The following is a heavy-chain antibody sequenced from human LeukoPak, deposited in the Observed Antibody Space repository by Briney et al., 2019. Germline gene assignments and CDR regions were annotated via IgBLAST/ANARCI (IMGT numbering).Heavy chain of an antibody. Sequence: GGSLRLSCEASGLILRGHAMSWVRQAPGKWLEWVSGIGDSGEIERYADSVKGRFTISRDNFRNTVYLEMRSLRPEDTAVYYCAKGYSSGCTPFDYWGQGTQVTVSS. CDR1: GLILRGHA. CDR2: IGDSGEIE. V-gene: IGHV3-23*01. CDR3: AKGYSSGCTPFDY. J-gene: IGHJ4*02. D-gene: IGHD3-22*01.